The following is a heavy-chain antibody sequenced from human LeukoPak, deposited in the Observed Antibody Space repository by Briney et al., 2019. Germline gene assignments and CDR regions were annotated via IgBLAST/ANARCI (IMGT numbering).Heavy chain of an antibody. CDR2: IYYSGST. CDR1: SGSIISTNDY. CDR3: ARLLSGYADY. J-gene: IGHJ4*02. V-gene: IGHV4-39*01. D-gene: IGHD3-3*01. Sequence: PSETLSLTCSVSSGSIISTNDYWGWIRQPPGKGLEWIGSIYYSGSTYYNPSLKSRVTISIDTSKNQFSLKLSSVTAADSAVYYCARLLSGYADYWGQGTLVTVPS.